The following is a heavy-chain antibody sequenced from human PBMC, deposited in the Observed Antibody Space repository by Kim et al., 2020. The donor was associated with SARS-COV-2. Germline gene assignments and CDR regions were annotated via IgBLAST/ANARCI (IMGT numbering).Heavy chain of an antibody. V-gene: IGHV3-74*01. CDR2: INGDGSRT. CDR1: GFTFSSSW. CDR3: VRGATVGSGNFYTTY. J-gene: IGHJ4*02. Sequence: GGSLRLSCVASGFTFSSSWMHWVRQDPGKGLVWVSRINGDGSRTIYADSVKGRFTISRDNAKSTLYLHMNSLRDEDTAVYFCVRGATVGSGNFYTTYWGQGTLVTVSS. D-gene: IGHD3-10*01.